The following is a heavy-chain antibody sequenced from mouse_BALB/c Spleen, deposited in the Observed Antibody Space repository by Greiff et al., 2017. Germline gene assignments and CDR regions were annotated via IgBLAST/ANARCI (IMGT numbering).Heavy chain of an antibody. J-gene: IGHJ2*01. CDR2: ISYSGST. CDR1: GYSITSDYD. D-gene: IGHD2-10*02. Sequence: DVHLVESGPGLVKPSQSLSLTCTVTGYSITSDYDWNWIRQFPGNKLEWMGYISYSGSTSYNPSLKSRISITRDTSKNQFFLQLNSVTTEDTATYYCARVEKYGNYGYFDYWGQGTTLTVSS. V-gene: IGHV3-2*02. CDR3: ARVEKYGNYGYFDY.